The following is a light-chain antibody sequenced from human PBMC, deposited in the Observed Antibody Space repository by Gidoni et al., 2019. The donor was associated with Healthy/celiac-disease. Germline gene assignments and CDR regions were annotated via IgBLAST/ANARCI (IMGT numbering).Light chain of an antibody. V-gene: IGKV3-20*01. CDR3: QQYGSSPKIT. CDR2: GAS. Sequence: IVLPQSPRTMSLSPGERAPLSCRASQSVSRSYLAWYQQKPGQAPRLLIYGASSRATGIPDRFSGSGSGTDFTLTISRLEPEDFAVYYCQQYGSSPKITFGQGTRLEIK. J-gene: IGKJ5*01. CDR1: QSVSRSY.